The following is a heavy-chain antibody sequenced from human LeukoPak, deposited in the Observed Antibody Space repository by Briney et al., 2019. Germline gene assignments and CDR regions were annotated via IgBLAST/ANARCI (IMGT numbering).Heavy chain of an antibody. V-gene: IGHV3-30*02. CDR3: AKDLRYSSPYYFDY. CDR2: IRYDGSNK. D-gene: IGHD6-6*01. CDR1: RFTFSSYG. J-gene: IGHJ4*02. Sequence: TGGSLRLSCAASRFTFSSYGMHWVRQAPGKGLEWVAFIRYDGSNKYYADSVKGRFTISRDNSKNTLYLQMNSLRAEDTAVYYCAKDLRYSSPYYFDYWGQGTLVTVSS.